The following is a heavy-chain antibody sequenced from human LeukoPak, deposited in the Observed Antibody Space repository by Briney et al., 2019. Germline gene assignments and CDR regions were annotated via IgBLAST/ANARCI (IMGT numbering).Heavy chain of an antibody. D-gene: IGHD6-6*01. CDR1: GFTFSSYA. V-gene: IGHV3-30-3*01. J-gene: IGHJ4*02. CDR2: ISYDGSNK. Sequence: PGGSLRLSCAASGFTFSSYAMHWVRQAPGKGLEWVAVISYDGSNKYYADSVKGRFTISRDNSKNTLYLQMNSLRAEDTAVYYCARDRHSSSSYTDYWGQGTLVTVSS. CDR3: ARDRHSSSSYTDY.